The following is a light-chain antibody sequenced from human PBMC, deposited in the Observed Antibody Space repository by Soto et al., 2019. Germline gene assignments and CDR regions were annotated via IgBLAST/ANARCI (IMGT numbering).Light chain of an antibody. V-gene: IGKV3-20*01. CDR3: QQYGSSPPSIT. CDR1: QSVSSSY. Sequence: EIVLTQSPGTLSLSPGERATLSCRASQSVSSSYLAWYQQKPGQAPRLLISGASNRATGIPDRFSGSGSGTDFTLTISRLEPEDFAVYYCQQYGSSPPSITFGQGTRLEMK. J-gene: IGKJ5*01. CDR2: GAS.